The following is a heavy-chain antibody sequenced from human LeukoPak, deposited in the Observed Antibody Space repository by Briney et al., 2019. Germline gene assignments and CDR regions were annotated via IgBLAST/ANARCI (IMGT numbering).Heavy chain of an antibody. Sequence: ASVKVSCKASGYTFTGYYMHWVRQAPGQGLEWMGWINPNSGGTNYAQKFQGRVTVTRDTSISTAYMELSRLRSDDTAVYYCARDQGVKVVIDYWGQGTLVTVSS. CDR1: GYTFTGYY. D-gene: IGHD2-2*01. CDR3: ARDQGVKVVIDY. V-gene: IGHV1-2*02. J-gene: IGHJ4*02. CDR2: INPNSGGT.